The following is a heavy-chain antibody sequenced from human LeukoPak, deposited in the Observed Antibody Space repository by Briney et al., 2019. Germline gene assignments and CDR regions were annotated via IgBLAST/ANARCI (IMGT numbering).Heavy chain of an antibody. CDR3: ARDGESYSGDDEFDI. Sequence: GGSLRLSCAASGFRFDDYGMSWVRQAPGKGLECVSGINWNGGSTGYADSVKGRFSISRDNAKNSLHLQMNSLRVEDTALYFCARDGESYSGDDEFDIWGQGTTVIVSS. CDR2: INWNGGST. D-gene: IGHD1-26*01. V-gene: IGHV3-20*04. J-gene: IGHJ3*02. CDR1: GFRFDDYG.